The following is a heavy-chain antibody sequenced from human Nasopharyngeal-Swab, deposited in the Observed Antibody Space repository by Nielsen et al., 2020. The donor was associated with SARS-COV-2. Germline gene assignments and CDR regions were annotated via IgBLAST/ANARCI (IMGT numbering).Heavy chain of an antibody. J-gene: IGHJ6*02. Sequence: GGSLRLSCAASGFTFGTYWMTWVRQAPGKGLEWVANIKQDGSEKYYVDSVKGRFTISRDNAKNSLYLQMNSLRAEDTAVYYCARPPPWYYYGMDVWGQGTTVTVSS. CDR1: GFTFGTYW. CDR2: IKQDGSEK. CDR3: ARPPPWYYYGMDV. V-gene: IGHV3-7*01.